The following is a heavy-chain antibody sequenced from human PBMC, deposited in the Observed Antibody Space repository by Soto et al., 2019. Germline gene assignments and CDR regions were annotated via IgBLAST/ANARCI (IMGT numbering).Heavy chain of an antibody. D-gene: IGHD2-8*01. CDR2: ISDSGST. CDR3: ARDPGGYYCTSRLCLSFFDY. Sequence: EVQLLESGGALVQPGGSLRLSCAASGFTFSNHAMNWVRQAPGKGLEWVSTISDSGSTYYADSGKGRVTISRDNSKNTLYLQMNSLRAEDTAVYYCARDPGGYYCTSRLCLSFFDYWGHGTLVIVSS. V-gene: IGHV3-23*01. J-gene: IGHJ4*01. CDR1: GFTFSNHA.